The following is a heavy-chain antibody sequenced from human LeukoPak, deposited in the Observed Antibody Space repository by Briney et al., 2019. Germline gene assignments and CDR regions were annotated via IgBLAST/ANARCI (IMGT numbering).Heavy chain of an antibody. V-gene: IGHV3-30-3*01. CDR1: GFTFSSYA. CDR2: ISYDGSNK. CDR3: ASLTLYRSGGSCYSREAFDI. D-gene: IGHD2-15*01. J-gene: IGHJ3*02. Sequence: GGSLRLSCAASGFTFSSYAMHWVRQAPGKGLEWVAVISYDGSNKYYADSVKGRFTISRDNSKNTLYLQMNSLRAEDTAVYYCASLTLYRSGGSCYSREAFDIWGQGTMVTVSS.